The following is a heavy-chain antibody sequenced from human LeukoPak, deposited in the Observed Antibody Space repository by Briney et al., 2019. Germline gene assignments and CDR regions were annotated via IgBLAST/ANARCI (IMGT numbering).Heavy chain of an antibody. CDR3: ARAVGWGHFDY. Sequence: GGSLRLSCAASEFSFSNYWMTWVRQAPGKGLEWVASIKPDGSEKKYVASVKGRFTISRDNAKNSVYLQMSSLRAEDMGVYYCARAVGWGHFDYWGQGTLVTASA. CDR2: IKPDGSEK. J-gene: IGHJ4*02. V-gene: IGHV3-7*03. CDR1: EFSFSNYW. D-gene: IGHD1-26*01.